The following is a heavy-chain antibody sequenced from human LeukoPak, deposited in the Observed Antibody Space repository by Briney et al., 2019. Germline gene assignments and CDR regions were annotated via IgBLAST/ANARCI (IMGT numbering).Heavy chain of an antibody. CDR2: IYHSGST. Sequence: SQTLSLTCTVSGGSISGGSYYWNWIRQPPGKGLEWIGYIYHSGSTYYNPSLKSRVTISVDTSKNQFSLKLSSVTAADTAVYYCARPAGYSSQYYYYYYYMDVWGKGTTVTVSS. CDR3: ARPAGYSSQYYYYYYYMDV. V-gene: IGHV4-30-2*03. CDR1: GGSISGGSYY. J-gene: IGHJ6*03. D-gene: IGHD6-13*01.